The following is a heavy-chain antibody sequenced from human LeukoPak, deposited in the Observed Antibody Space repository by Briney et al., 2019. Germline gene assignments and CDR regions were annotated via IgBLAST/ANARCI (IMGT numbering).Heavy chain of an antibody. J-gene: IGHJ5*02. V-gene: IGHV3-23*01. CDR3: AKGSGINHYHWIDP. D-gene: IGHD1-14*01. CDR2: ISGGGGST. Sequence: GGSLRLSCAASEFTFSNYAMNWDRQAPGKGLEWVSGISGGGGSTYYADSVKGRFTISRDNSKNTLYLQMDSLRAEDTALYYCAKGSGINHYHWIDPWGQGTLVTVSS. CDR1: EFTFSNYA.